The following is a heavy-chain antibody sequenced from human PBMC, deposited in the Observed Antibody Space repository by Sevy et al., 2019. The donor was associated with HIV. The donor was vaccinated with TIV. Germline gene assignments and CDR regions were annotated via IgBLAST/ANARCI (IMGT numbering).Heavy chain of an antibody. D-gene: IGHD3-22*01. CDR2: IYTSGST. V-gene: IGHV4-4*07. Sequence: SETLSLTCTVSGGSISSYYWSWIRQPAGKGLEWIGRIYTSGSTNYNPSLKSRVTMSVDTSKNQFSLKLSSVTAADTAVYYCAREGLYYYDSSGYYYENWFYPWGQGTLVTVSS. J-gene: IGHJ5*02. CDR1: GGSISSYY. CDR3: AREGLYYYDSSGYYYENWFYP.